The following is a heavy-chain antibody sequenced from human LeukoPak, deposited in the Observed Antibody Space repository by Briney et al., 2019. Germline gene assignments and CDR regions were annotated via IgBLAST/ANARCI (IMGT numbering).Heavy chain of an antibody. V-gene: IGHV3-9*03. J-gene: IGHJ4*02. Sequence: GGSLRLSCAASGFTFDDYAMHWVRQAPGKGLEWVSGISWNSGSIGYADSVKGRFTISRDNAKNSLYLQMNILRAEDMALYYCAKDINHHLGMATIDYWGQGTLVTVSS. CDR1: GFTFDDYA. D-gene: IGHD5-24*01. CDR3: AKDINHHLGMATIDY. CDR2: ISWNSGSI.